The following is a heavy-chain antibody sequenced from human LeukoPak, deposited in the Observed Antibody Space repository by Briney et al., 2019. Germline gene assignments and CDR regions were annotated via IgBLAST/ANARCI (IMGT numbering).Heavy chain of an antibody. CDR1: GDSISTYH. D-gene: IGHD5-18*01. CDR2: MQSTGNS. J-gene: IGHJ4*02. CDR3: ARDKRHSYGRYFDH. V-gene: IGHV4-59*01. Sequence: SETLSLTCNVSGDSISTYHRNWIRKPPGRGLEWIGYMQSTGNSNYNPSLKSRVSMSVDTSKNRIVLNLSSVTAADTAVYYCARDKRHSYGRYFDHRGQGLLVTVSS.